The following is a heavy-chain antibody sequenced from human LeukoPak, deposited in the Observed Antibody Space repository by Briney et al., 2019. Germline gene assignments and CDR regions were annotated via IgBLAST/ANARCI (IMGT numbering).Heavy chain of an antibody. CDR1: GFTFSSFG. CDR3: ARDRCTNGVCYDDY. CDR2: IWYDGSHK. J-gene: IGHJ4*02. V-gene: IGHV3-33*01. D-gene: IGHD2-8*01. Sequence: GGSLRLSCAASGFTFSSFGMHWVRQAPGKGLEWVAVIWYDGSHKYYADSVKGRFTVSRDNSKNTLYLQMNSLRAEDTAVYYCARDRCTNGVCYDDYWGQGTLVTVSS.